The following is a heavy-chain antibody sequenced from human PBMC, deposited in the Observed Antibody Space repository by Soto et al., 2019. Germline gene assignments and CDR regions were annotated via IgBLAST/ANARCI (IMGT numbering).Heavy chain of an antibody. Sequence: SVKVSCKASGGAFGSYGISWVRRAPGQGLEWVGGIIPNFGAPNYAQKFHGRVTILADSSTSTAYMELSGLKSEDTAVYYCARDLVLYGMDVWGQGTTVTVSS. CDR2: IIPNFGAP. D-gene: IGHD2-15*01. CDR1: GGAFGSYG. CDR3: ARDLVLYGMDV. J-gene: IGHJ6*02. V-gene: IGHV1-69*06.